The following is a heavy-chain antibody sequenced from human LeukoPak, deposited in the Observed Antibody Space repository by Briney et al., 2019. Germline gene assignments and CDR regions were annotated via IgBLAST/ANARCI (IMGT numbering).Heavy chain of an antibody. Sequence: SETLSLTCAVNGGSFSGYYWTWIRQPPGKGRKCSGEIYHSGITNYNPSLKSRLTLSVDTSKNQFSLKLSSVPAADTAVYYCARSSGHSTARNYYYYMDVWGKGTTVAVAS. CDR1: GGSFSGYY. CDR2: IYHSGIT. D-gene: IGHD3-10*01. J-gene: IGHJ6*03. CDR3: ARSSGHSTARNYYYYMDV. V-gene: IGHV4-34*01.